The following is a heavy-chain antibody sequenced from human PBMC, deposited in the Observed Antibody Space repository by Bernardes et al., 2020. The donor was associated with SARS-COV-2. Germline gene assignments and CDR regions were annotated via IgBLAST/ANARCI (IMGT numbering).Heavy chain of an antibody. D-gene: IGHD4-4*01. CDR3: AKTAYSSYKWFDP. V-gene: IGHV3-23*01. CDR2: ISGSGITT. J-gene: IGHJ5*02. CDR1: GFTFSSSA. Sequence: VESLFLSCAASGFTFSSSAMSWVRQAPGPGLAWVSVISGSGITTYYTDSVTGRFTISRDNSKSTLYLQMNSLRAEDTAVYFCAKTAYSSYKWFDPWGQGTQVTVSS.